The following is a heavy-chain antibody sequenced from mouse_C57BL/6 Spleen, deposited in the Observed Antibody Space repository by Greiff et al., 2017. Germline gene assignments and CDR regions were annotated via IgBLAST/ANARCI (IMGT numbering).Heavy chain of an antibody. J-gene: IGHJ2*01. V-gene: IGHV6-3*01. CDR3: TRDYDGVDY. D-gene: IGHD2-4*01. Sequence: EVKLVESGGGLVQPGGSMKLSCVASGFTFSNYWMNWVRQSPEKGLEWVAQIRLKSDNYATHYAESVKGRFTISRDDSKSSVYLQMNNLRAEDTGIYYCTRDYDGVDYWGQGTTLTVSS. CDR2: IRLKSDNYAT. CDR1: GFTFSNYW.